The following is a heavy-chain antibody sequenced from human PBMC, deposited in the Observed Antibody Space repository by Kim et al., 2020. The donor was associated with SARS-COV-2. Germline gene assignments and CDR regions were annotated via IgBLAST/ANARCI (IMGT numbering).Heavy chain of an antibody. Sequence: GGSLRLSCAASGFTFSSYAMHWVRQAPGKGLEWVAVISYDGSNKYYADSVKGRFTISRDNSKNTLYLQMNSLRAEDTAVYYCARDTDGSGSYYFGMDVWG. D-gene: IGHD3-10*01. J-gene: IGHJ6*01. CDR3: ARDTDGSGSYYFGMDV. CDR1: GFTFSSYA. V-gene: IGHV3-30*04. CDR2: ISYDGSNK.